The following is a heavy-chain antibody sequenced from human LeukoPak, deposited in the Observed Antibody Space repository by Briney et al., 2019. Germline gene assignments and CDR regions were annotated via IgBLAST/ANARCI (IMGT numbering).Heavy chain of an antibody. CDR2: IKQDGSQR. CDR1: GFTFSDYW. CDR3: ARRGGSSSRRSPIDY. V-gene: IGHV3-7*01. D-gene: IGHD6-6*01. Sequence: GGSLRLSCTASGFTFSDYWMTWVRQAPGKGPEWVANIKQDGSQRYYVDSVRGRFTISRENAKNSLSLQMNGLRAEDTAVYYCARRGGSSSRRSPIDYWGQGTLVTVSS. J-gene: IGHJ4*02.